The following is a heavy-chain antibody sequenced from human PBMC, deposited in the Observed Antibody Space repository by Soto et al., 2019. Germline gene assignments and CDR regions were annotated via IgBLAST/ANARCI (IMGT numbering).Heavy chain of an antibody. Sequence: GESLKISCKGSGYNFAGYWIAWVRQMPGKGLELMGIIYPSDSDTRYRPSFQGQVTISADKSISSAYLQWSSLRASNTAMYYCARGGVSTRTFDYWGQGTPVTVSS. V-gene: IGHV5-51*01. CDR2: IYPSDSDT. J-gene: IGHJ4*02. CDR3: ARGGVSTRTFDY. D-gene: IGHD3-3*01. CDR1: GYNFAGYW.